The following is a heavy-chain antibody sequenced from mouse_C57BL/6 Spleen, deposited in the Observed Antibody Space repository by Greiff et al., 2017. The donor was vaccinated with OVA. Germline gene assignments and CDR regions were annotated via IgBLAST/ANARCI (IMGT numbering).Heavy chain of an antibody. CDR2: IYWDDDK. D-gene: IGHD4-1*02. J-gene: IGHJ2*01. Sequence: QVTLKESGPGILQSSQTLSLPCSFSGFSLSTSGMGVSWIRQPSGKGLEWLAHIYWDDDKRYNPSLKSRLTISKDTSRNQVFLKITSVDTADTATYYCARSPNWGNFDYWGQGTTRTVSS. V-gene: IGHV8-12*01. CDR1: GFSLSTSGMG. CDR3: ARSPNWGNFDY.